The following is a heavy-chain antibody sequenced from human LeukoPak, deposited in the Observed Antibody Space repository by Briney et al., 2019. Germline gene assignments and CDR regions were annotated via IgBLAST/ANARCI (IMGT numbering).Heavy chain of an antibody. CDR1: GFTFSSYS. J-gene: IGHJ4*02. Sequence: GGSVRLSCAASGFTFSSYSMNWVRQAPGKGLEWVAYIKGDGSDKYYVDSVRGRFTISRDNAENSLYLQMNSLRAEDTAVYYCARDAGYGGNSDFWGQGTLVTVSS. CDR3: ARDAGYGGNSDF. V-gene: IGHV3-7*01. D-gene: IGHD4-23*01. CDR2: IKGDGSDK.